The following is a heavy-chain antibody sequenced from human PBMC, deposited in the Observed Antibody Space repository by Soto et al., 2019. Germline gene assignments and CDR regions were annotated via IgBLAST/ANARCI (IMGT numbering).Heavy chain of an antibody. CDR3: ARASPVVTDF. J-gene: IGHJ6*02. V-gene: IGHV4-30-4*08. CDR2: IYYSGST. CDR1: GGSINSGDYY. D-gene: IGHD5-18*01. Sequence: SETLSLTCTVSGGSINSGDYYWSWIRQHPGKGLEWIGYIYYSGSTYYNPSLKSRVTISVDTSKNQFSLKLSSVTAADTAVYYCARASPVVTDFWGQGTTVTVSS.